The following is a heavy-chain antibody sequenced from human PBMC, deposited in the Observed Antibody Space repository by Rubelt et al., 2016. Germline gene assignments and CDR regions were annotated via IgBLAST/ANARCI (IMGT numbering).Heavy chain of an antibody. V-gene: IGHV3-48*04. CDR3: SRALEY. J-gene: IGHJ4*02. Sequence: VQLVESGGGVVQPGRSLRLSCAASGFAFRSSGMHWVRQAPGEGLEWVSSVSWSSGTIEYADSVRGRVTNSRDNAKNAVYLQMNSLSAEDTAVYYCSRALEYLGQGTLVTVSS. CDR2: VSWSSGTI. CDR1: GFAFRSSG.